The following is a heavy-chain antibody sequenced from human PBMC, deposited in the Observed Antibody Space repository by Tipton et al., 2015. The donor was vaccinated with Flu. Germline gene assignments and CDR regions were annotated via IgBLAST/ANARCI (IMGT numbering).Heavy chain of an antibody. V-gene: IGHV3-30-3*02. CDR1: GFTFRSYG. J-gene: IGHJ6*02. Sequence: SLRLSCVASGFTFRSYGMYWVRQGQGKGLEWLAVISFDGSTHYYADSVKGRFTISRDDTKSTLYLQMNGLRAEDTAVYYCANERATTIRYKYYAKGVWGQGASVIFSS. CDR2: ISFDGSTH. CDR3: ANERATTIRYKYYAKGV. D-gene: IGHD5-24*01.